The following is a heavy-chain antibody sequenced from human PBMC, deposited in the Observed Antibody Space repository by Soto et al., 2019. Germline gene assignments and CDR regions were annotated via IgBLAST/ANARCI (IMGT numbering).Heavy chain of an antibody. CDR2: INSDASTT. J-gene: IGHJ4*02. CDR1: GFTFSTSW. Sequence: WGSLRLSCAASGFTFSTSWMHWVRQAAGKGLVWVSRINSDASTTNYADSVKGRFTISRDNAKNTLYLQMDSLTAEDTAVYYCARGPSGWFGYDYWGQGTLVTVSS. D-gene: IGHD6-19*01. V-gene: IGHV3-74*01. CDR3: ARGPSGWFGYDY.